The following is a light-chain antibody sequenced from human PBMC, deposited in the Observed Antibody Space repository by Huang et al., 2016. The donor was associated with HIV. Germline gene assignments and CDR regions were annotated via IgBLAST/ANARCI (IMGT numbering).Light chain of an antibody. CDR2: AAS. CDR3: QQYFSTPPWT. CDR1: QDISNS. J-gene: IGKJ1*01. V-gene: IGKV1-NL1*01. Sequence: DIQMTQSPSSLSASVGDRVSITCRASQDISNSLAWYQQKPGEATKLLLYAASRLESGVPSRVSGSGSGAQYTLTSSSLQPADFATYDCQQYFSTPPWTFGQGTKVEIK.